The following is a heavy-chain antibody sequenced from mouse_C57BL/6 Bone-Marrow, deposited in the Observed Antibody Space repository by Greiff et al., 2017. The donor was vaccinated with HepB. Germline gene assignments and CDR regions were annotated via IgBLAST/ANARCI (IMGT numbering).Heavy chain of an antibody. CDR2: ISDGGSYT. J-gene: IGHJ2*01. D-gene: IGHD1-2*01. CDR3: ARDCHYYGHYFDY. Sequence: EVQGVESGGGLVKPGGSLKLSCAASGFTFSSYAMSWVRQTPEKRLEWVATISDGGSYTYYPDNVKGRFTISRDNAKNNLYLQMSHLKSEDTAMYYCARDCHYYGHYFDYWGQGTTLTVSS. CDR1: GFTFSSYA. V-gene: IGHV5-4*01.